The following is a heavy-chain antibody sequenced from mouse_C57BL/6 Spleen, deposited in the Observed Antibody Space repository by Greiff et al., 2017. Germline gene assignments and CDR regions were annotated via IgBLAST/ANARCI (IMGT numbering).Heavy chain of an antibody. D-gene: IGHD2-4*01. J-gene: IGHJ4*01. CDR1: GFTFSDYG. Sequence: EVNVVESGGGLVKPGGSLKLSCAASGFTFSDYGMHWVRQAPEKGLEWVAYISSGSSTIYYADTVKGRFTISRDNAKNTLFLQMTSLRSEDTAMYYCARLITTGYYAMDYWGQGTSVTVSS. CDR3: ARLITTGYYAMDY. V-gene: IGHV5-17*01. CDR2: ISSGSSTI.